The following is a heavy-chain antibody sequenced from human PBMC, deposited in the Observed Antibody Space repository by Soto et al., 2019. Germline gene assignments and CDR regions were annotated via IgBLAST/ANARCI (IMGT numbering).Heavy chain of an antibody. CDR1: GGSISSGGYY. CDR3: ARQQNRGLGYYGMDV. Sequence: QVQLQESGPGLVKPSQTLSLTCTVSGGSISSGGYYWSWIRQHPGRGLEWIGYIYYSGSTYYNPSLKSRVTISVDTSKNQFSLKLSSVTAADTAVYYCARQQNRGLGYYGMDVWGQGTTVTVSS. CDR2: IYYSGST. J-gene: IGHJ6*02. D-gene: IGHD6-13*01. V-gene: IGHV4-31*03.